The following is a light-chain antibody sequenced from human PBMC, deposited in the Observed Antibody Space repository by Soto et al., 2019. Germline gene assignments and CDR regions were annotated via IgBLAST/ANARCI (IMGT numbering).Light chain of an antibody. CDR1: SSNIGSNY. CDR2: RNN. Sequence: QSVLTQPPSASGTPGQRVTISCSGSSSNIGSNYVYWYQQLPGTAPKLLIYRNNQRPSGVPDRFSGSKSGTSASLAISGLRSEDEADYYCAAWDDSLSVVFGTGTKVPVL. CDR3: AAWDDSLSVV. V-gene: IGLV1-47*01. J-gene: IGLJ1*01.